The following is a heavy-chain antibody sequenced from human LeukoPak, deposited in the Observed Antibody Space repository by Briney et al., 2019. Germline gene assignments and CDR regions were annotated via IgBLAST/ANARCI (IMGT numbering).Heavy chain of an antibody. Sequence: SEALSLTCAVSGYSISSDNWWGWIRQPPGKGLEWIGYIYYSGSTPYNSSLKTRVAMSVDTSKNQFSLKLTSVTAVDTAVYYCARKIAAVGHFDYWGQGGLVTV. V-gene: IGHV4-28*01. CDR3: ARKIAAVGHFDY. J-gene: IGHJ4*02. CDR2: IYYSGST. D-gene: IGHD6-13*01. CDR1: GYSISSDNW.